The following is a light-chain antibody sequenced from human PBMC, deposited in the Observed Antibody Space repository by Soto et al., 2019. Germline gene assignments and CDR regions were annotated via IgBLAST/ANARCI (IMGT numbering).Light chain of an antibody. J-gene: IGKJ2*01. CDR2: GAS. Sequence: TQSPATLSLSPGERATLSCRASQSVSSNLAWYQQKPGQAPRLLIYGASRRATGIPDRFSGRESGTDFTLTITTLEPEDSAVYFCQQYASSPYTFGQGTKVDIK. V-gene: IGKV3-20*01. CDR1: QSVSSN. CDR3: QQYASSPYT.